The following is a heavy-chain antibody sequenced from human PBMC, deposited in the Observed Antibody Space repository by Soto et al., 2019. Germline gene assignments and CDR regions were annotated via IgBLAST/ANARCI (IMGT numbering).Heavy chain of an antibody. CDR2: IKQEGSEK. CDR1: GFTFSQYW. CDR3: ARGRATGQPKPHCFDY. J-gene: IGHJ4*02. D-gene: IGHD1-1*01. V-gene: IGHV3-7*01. Sequence: GGSLRLSCAASGFTFSQYWMSWVRQAPGKGLEWVANIKQEGSEKDYVDSVKGRFTISRDNAKNSLYLQMSSLRAEDTALYYCARGRATGQPKPHCFDYWGQGTLVTVSS.